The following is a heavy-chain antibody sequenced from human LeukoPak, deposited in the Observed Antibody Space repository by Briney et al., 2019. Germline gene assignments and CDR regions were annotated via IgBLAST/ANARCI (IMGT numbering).Heavy chain of an antibody. CDR1: GTSINDYY. V-gene: IGHV4-59*01. CDR2: IYFSGHT. Sequence: SETLSLTCTVSGTSINDYYWSWIRQPPGKRLEWIGYIYFSGHTNYSPPLKSRGTMSLDAPRDHFSLQLNSVTAADTAVYYCARGHGYSGHALAYWGQGILFTVSS. D-gene: IGHD5-12*01. CDR3: ARGHGYSGHALAY. J-gene: IGHJ4*02.